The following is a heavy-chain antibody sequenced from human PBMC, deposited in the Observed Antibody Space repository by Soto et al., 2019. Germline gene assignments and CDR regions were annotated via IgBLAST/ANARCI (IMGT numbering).Heavy chain of an antibody. CDR2: INHSGST. CDR1: GGSFSGYY. V-gene: IGHV4-34*01. J-gene: IGHJ4*02. CDR3: ARVHCSCGSCYRKFDY. D-gene: IGHD2-15*01. Sequence: SEALSLTCAVYGGSFSGYYWSWIRQPPGKGLEWIGEINHSGSTNYNPSLKSRVTISVDTSKNQFSLKLSSVTAADTAVYYCARVHCSCGSCYRKFDYWGQGTLVTVSS.